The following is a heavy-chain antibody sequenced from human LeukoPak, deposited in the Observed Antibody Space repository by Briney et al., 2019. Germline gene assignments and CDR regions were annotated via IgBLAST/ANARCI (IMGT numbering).Heavy chain of an antibody. CDR3: ARDKADSSGYYSSYYYYGMDV. D-gene: IGHD3-22*01. CDR1: RFTFSSYW. Sequence: GGSLRLSCAASRFTFSSYWMSWVRQAPGKGLEWVANIKQDGSEKYYVDSVKGRFTISRDNAKNSLYLQMNSLRAEDTAVYYCARDKADSSGYYSSYYYYGMDVWGQGTTVTVSS. V-gene: IGHV3-7*01. J-gene: IGHJ6*02. CDR2: IKQDGSEK.